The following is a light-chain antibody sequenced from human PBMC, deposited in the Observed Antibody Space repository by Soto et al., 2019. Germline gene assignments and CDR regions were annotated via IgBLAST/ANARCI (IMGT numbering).Light chain of an antibody. Sequence: EVVLTHSPATLSLSPGEAGPLSCRASESVASPNLAWYQQKPGQAPRLLFYSASRRATGVPDRFSGSGSGIDFTLTISSLEPEDFAVYYCQQRSNWPLTFGGGTKVDIK. J-gene: IGKJ4*01. CDR3: QQRSNWPLT. V-gene: IGKV3D-20*02. CDR1: ESVASPN. CDR2: SAS.